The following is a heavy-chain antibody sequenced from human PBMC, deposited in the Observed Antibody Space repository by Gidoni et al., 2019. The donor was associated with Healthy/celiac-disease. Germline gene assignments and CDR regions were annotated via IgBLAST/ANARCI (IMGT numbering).Heavy chain of an antibody. J-gene: IGHJ6*02. CDR2: ISDDGSNK. CDR1: G. V-gene: IGHV3-30*18. D-gene: IGHD3-10*01. Sequence: GMHWVRQAPGKGLEWVAVISDDGSNKYYADSEKGRFTISRDNSKNTLYLQMNSLRAEDTAVYYCAKDLGSGSYSPYYYYYYGMDVWGQGTTVTVSS. CDR3: AKDLGSGSYSPYYYYYYGMDV.